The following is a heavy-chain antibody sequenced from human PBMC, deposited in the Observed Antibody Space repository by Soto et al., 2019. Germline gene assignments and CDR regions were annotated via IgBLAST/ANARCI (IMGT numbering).Heavy chain of an antibody. CDR1: VGTFSSYA. V-gene: IGHV1-69*13. Sequence: SVKVSCKASVGTFSSYAISWVRQAPGQGLEWMGGIIPISGTANYAQKFQGRVTITADESTSTAYMVLSSLRSEDTAVYYCARSQGSSTSLEIYYYYYYGMDVWGQGTTVTVSS. CDR3: ARSQGSSTSLEIYYYYYYGMDV. D-gene: IGHD2-2*01. CDR2: IIPISGTA. J-gene: IGHJ6*02.